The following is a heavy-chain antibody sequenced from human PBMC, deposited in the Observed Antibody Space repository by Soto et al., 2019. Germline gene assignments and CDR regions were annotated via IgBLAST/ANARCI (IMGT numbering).Heavy chain of an antibody. CDR1: GFTFSDYG. CDR3: AKDAHRRDGACSVADY. J-gene: IGHJ4*02. CDR2: ISYDGSNI. Sequence: QVQLVESGGGVVQPGRSLRLSCAASGFTFSDYGMHWVRQAPGKGLEWVAAISYDGSNIYYPDSVKGRFTISRDKSKHPLYLQVNSLRAEDTAVYYCAKDAHRRDGACSVADYWGQGTLVTVSS. V-gene: IGHV3-30*18. D-gene: IGHD2-21*02.